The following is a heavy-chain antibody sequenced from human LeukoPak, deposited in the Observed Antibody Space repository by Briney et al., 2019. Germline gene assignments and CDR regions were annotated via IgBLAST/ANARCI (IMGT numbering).Heavy chain of an antibody. CDR2: INHSGST. V-gene: IGHV4-34*01. J-gene: IGHJ3*02. CDR1: GGSLSGYY. D-gene: IGHD2-2*01. CDR3: ASLWPYQLSAFDI. Sequence: SETLSLTCAVYGGSLSGYYWSWIRQPPGKGLEWIGEINHSGSTNYNPSLKSRVTISVDTSKNQFSLKLSSVTAADTAVYYCASLWPYQLSAFDIWGQGTMVTVSS.